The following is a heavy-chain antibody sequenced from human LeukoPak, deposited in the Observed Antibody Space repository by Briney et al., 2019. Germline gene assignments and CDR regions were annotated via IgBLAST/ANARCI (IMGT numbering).Heavy chain of an antibody. CDR3: ARWYGDYPSYCLDS. CDR2: MWNDGSKK. V-gene: IGHV3-33*01. Sequence: QSGGSLRLSCAASGYSLSNNGMHWVRQAPGKGLEWVAVMWNDGSKKYYADSVKGRFTISSDSSKNTVYLQLNSLRVEDTAGYYCARWYGDYPSYCLDSWGQGTLVTVSS. CDR1: GYSLSNNG. J-gene: IGHJ4*02. D-gene: IGHD4-17*01.